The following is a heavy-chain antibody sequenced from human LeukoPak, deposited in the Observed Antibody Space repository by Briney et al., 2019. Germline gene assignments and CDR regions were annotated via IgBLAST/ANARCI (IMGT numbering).Heavy chain of an antibody. CDR2: MNPNSGNT. CDR3: TRFRYVWGNYRPYYFDY. V-gene: IGHV1-8*01. J-gene: IGHJ4*02. D-gene: IGHD3-16*02. Sequence: GASVKVSCKASGYTFTSYDINWVRQATGQGLEWMGWMNPNSGNTGYAQKFQGRVTMTRNTSISTAYMELSSLRSEDTAVYYCTRFRYVWGNYRPYYFDYWGQGTLVTVSS. CDR1: GYTFTSYD.